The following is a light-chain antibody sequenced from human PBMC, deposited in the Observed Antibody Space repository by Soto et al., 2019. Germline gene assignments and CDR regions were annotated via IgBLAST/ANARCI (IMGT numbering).Light chain of an antibody. CDR1: QSVSSY. CDR2: AAS. CDR3: QKYSTSLWK. Sequence: DIVSTPSPATLSFSPVEIATISFLASQSVSSYLAWYQQKPGQAPRLLIYAASSRATGIPDRFSGSGSGTDFTLTISRLEPEDFAVYYCQKYSTSLWKCGQGNTGAIK. V-gene: IGKV3-20*01. J-gene: IGKJ1*01.